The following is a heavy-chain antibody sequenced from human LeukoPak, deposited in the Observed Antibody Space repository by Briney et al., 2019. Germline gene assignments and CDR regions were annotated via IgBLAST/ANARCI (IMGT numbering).Heavy chain of an antibody. V-gene: IGHV3-21*05. CDR3: ATDSVSGYETDD. J-gene: IGHJ4*02. CDR2: ISGSSSGSTT. Sequence: GGSLRLTCVFSGIIFSTYAMNWVRQAPGKGLEWISYISGSSSGSTTITPDADKGKVPFTRSRDNTKDSLQMQMHRLDDEATADYESATDSVSGYETDDWGQGALVIVSS. CDR1: GIIFSTYA. D-gene: IGHD3-10*01.